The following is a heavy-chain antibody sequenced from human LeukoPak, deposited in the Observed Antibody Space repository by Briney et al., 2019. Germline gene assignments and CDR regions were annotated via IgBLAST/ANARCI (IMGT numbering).Heavy chain of an antibody. CDR2: SSAYNGNT. J-gene: IGHJ4*02. CDR3: ARVGRGGGSFDY. D-gene: IGHD3-10*01. V-gene: IGHV1-18*01. Sequence: ASVKVSCKASGYTFTSYGISWVRQAPGQGLEWMGWSSAYNGNTNYAQNLQGRVTMTPDTSTSTAYMELSSLRYDDTAVYYCARVGRGGGSFDYWGQGTLVTVSS. CDR1: GYTFTSYG.